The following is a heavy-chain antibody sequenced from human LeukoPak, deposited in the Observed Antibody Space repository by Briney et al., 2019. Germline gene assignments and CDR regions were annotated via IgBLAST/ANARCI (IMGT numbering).Heavy chain of an antibody. Sequence: GGSLRLSCAASGFTFSSYSMNWVRQAPGKGLEWVSYISSSSSSIYYAGPVKGRFTISRDNAKNSLYLQMNSLRAEDTAVYYCARGIDYWGQGTLVTVSS. CDR2: ISSSSSSI. D-gene: IGHD2/OR15-2a*01. CDR1: GFTFSSYS. V-gene: IGHV3-48*01. J-gene: IGHJ4*02. CDR3: ARGIDY.